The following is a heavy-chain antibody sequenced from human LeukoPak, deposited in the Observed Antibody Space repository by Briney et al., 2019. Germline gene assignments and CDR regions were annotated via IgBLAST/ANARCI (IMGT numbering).Heavy chain of an antibody. CDR3: ARDPYSSGWRVLDY. CDR2: INWNGGST. J-gene: IGHJ4*02. V-gene: IGHV3-20*04. CDR1: GFTFDDYG. D-gene: IGHD6-19*01. Sequence: GGSLRLSCAASGFTFDDYGMSWVRQAPGKGLEWVSGINWNGGSTAYADSVKGRFTISRDNAKNSLFLQMNSLRAEDTALYYCARDPYSSGWRVLDYWGQGTLVTVSS.